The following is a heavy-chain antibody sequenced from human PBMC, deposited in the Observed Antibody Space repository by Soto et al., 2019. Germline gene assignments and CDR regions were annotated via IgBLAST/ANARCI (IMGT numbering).Heavy chain of an antibody. D-gene: IGHD2-2*01. V-gene: IGHV3-66*01. J-gene: IGHJ4*02. CDR1: GFTVSSNY. CDR2: IYSGGST. Sequence: GSLRLSCAASGFTVSSNYMSWVRQAPGKGLEWVSVIYSGGSTYYADSVKGRFTISRDNSKNTLYLQMNSLRAEDTAVYYCARDYCSSTSCYSYYFDYWGQGTLVTVSS. CDR3: ARDYCSSTSCYSYYFDY.